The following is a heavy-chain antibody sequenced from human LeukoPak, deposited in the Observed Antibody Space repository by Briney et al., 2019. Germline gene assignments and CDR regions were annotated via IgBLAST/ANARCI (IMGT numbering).Heavy chain of an antibody. V-gene: IGHV3-23*01. CDR3: AKDSSPSDFWSGYYFDY. CDR2: ISGSGGST. J-gene: IGHJ4*02. D-gene: IGHD3-3*01. CDR1: GFTFSSYA. Sequence: GGSLRLSCAASGFTFSSYAMSWVRQAPGKGLEWVSAISGSGGSTYYADSVKGRFTISRDNPKNTQYLQMNSLRAEDTAVYYCAKDSSPSDFWSGYYFDYWGQGTLVTVSS.